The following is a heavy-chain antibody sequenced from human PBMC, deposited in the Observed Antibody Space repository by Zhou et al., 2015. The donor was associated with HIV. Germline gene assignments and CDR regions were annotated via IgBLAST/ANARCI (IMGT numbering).Heavy chain of an antibody. Sequence: QVQLVQSGAEVKKPGASVKVSCKASGYTFTSYYMHWVRQAPGQGLEWMGIINPSGGSTSYAQKFQGRVTMTRDTSTSTVYMELSSLRSEDTAVYYCARAYSSSGGVAYYYYYMDVWGKGTTVTVSS. D-gene: IGHD6-6*01. CDR1: GYTFTSYY. CDR2: INPSGGST. CDR3: ARAYSSSGGVAYYYYYMDV. V-gene: IGHV1-46*01. J-gene: IGHJ6*03.